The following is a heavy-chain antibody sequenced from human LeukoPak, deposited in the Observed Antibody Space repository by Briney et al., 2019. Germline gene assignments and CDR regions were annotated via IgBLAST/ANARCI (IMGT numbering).Heavy chain of an antibody. V-gene: IGHV3-48*01. CDR3: ASGYMVAPDC. J-gene: IGHJ4*02. CDR1: GFTFSSYS. CDR2: ISSGSSTI. Sequence: GGSLRLSCAVSGFTFSSYSMNWVRQAPGKGLEWVSYISSGSSTIYYADSVKGRFTISRDNAKNSLYLQMNSLRAEDTAVYYCASGYMVAPDCWGQGTLVTVSS. D-gene: IGHD5-12*01.